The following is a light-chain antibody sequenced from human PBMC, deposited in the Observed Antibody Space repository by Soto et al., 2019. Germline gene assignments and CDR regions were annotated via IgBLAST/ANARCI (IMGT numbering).Light chain of an antibody. CDR3: QQYGSSGT. V-gene: IGKV3-20*01. CDR2: GAS. CDR1: QSINSNY. J-gene: IGKJ1*01. Sequence: EIVLTQSPGTLSLSLGERATLSCRASQSINSNYLAWYQQKPGQAPRLLIYGASNRATGIPDRFSGSGSGTDFTLTISRLEPEDFAVYYCQQYGSSGTFGQGTKVDIK.